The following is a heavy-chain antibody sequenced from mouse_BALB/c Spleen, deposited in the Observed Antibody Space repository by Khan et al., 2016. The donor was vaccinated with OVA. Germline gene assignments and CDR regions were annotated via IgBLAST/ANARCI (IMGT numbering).Heavy chain of an antibody. J-gene: IGHJ3*01. CDR3: ARSYDGAWFAY. CDR1: GYTFTDYV. CDR2: IYPGSGTT. D-gene: IGHD2-12*01. V-gene: IGHV1-81*01. Sequence: QVRLQQSGPELVRPGASVKMSCKVSGYTFTDYVITWVKQRTGQGLEWIGEIYPGSGTTYYIEKFKGKATLTADKSSNTVNMQLSSLTSEDSAVYFCARSYDGAWFAYWGQGTLVTVSA.